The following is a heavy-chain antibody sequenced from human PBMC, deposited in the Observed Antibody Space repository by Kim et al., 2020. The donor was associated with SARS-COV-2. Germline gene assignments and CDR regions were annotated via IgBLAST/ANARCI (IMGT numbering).Heavy chain of an antibody. V-gene: IGHV3-9*01. CDR1: GFTFDDYA. Sequence: GGSLRLSCAASGFTFDDYAMHWVRQAPGKGLEWVSGISWKSGNIGYADSVKGRFTISRDNAKNSLYLQMNSLRADDTAFYYCAKDLGKQYSYYGIDVWGQGTTVTVSS. CDR2: ISWKSGNI. D-gene: IGHD1-26*01. J-gene: IGHJ6*02. CDR3: AKDLGKQYSYYGIDV.